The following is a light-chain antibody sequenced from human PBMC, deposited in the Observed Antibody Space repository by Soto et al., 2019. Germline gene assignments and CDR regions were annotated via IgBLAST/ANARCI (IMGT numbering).Light chain of an antibody. CDR1: QSVSSTY. V-gene: IGKV3-20*01. CDR2: GAS. J-gene: IGKJ2*01. CDR3: QQYGSSSYT. Sequence: EIGLTQSPGTLSLSPGERATLSCRASQSVSSTYLAWYQQNPGQAPRLLIYGASSRSTGIPDRFSGSGSGTDFTLTISRLEPDDFAVYFCQQYGSSSYTFGQGTKLEIK.